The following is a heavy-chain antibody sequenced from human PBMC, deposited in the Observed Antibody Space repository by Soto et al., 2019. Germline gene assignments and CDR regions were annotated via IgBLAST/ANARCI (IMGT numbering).Heavy chain of an antibody. CDR1: GGSISSYY. D-gene: IGHD2-15*01. CDR2: IYYSGST. CDR3: AKGGSVVAARLADY. V-gene: IGHV4-59*08. Sequence: SETLSLSCTVSGGSISSYYWSWIRQPPGKGLEWIGYIYYSGSTNYNPSLKSRVTISVDTSKNQFSLKLSSVTAADTAVYYCAKGGSVVAARLADYWGQGTLVTVSS. J-gene: IGHJ4*02.